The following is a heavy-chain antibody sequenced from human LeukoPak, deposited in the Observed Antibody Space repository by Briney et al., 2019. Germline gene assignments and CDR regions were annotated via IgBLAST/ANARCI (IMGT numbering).Heavy chain of an antibody. CDR1: GGTFSSYA. CDR3: ARGLERWLQFIFDY. D-gene: IGHD5-24*01. J-gene: IGHJ4*02. CDR2: ISAYNGNT. V-gene: IGHV1-18*01. Sequence: ASVKVSCKASGGTFSSYAISWVRQAPGQGLEWMGWISAYNGNTNYAQKLQGRVTMTTDTSTSTAYMELRSLRSDDTAVYYCARGLERWLQFIFDYWGQGTLVTVSS.